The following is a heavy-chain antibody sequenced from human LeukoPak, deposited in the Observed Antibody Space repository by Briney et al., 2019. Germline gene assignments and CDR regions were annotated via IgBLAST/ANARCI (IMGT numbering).Heavy chain of an antibody. V-gene: IGHV1-2*02. CDR3: ARRGIPVAGTAYFDL. CDR2: IYPKSGAT. J-gene: IGHJ2*01. D-gene: IGHD6-19*01. CDR1: GYSLTGYY. Sequence: ASVKVSCKASGYSLTGYYMHWVRQAPGQGLEWMGWIYPKSGATNYAQKLRGRVTMSRDTSINTVYMEVTRLRSDDTAMYYCARRGIPVAGTAYFDLWGRGTLVTVSS.